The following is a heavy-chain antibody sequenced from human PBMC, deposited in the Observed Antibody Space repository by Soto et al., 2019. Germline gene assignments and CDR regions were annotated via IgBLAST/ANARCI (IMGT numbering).Heavy chain of an antibody. Sequence: GESLKISCKGSGYSFAGYWITWVRQKPGKGLEWMGRIDPSDSQTYYSPSFRGHVTISATKSITTVFLQWSSLRASDTAMYYCARQIGRSSWFDSWGQGALVTVSS. D-gene: IGHD1-26*01. CDR2: IDPSDSQT. CDR1: GYSFAGYW. J-gene: IGHJ5*01. CDR3: ARQIGRSSWFDS. V-gene: IGHV5-10-1*01.